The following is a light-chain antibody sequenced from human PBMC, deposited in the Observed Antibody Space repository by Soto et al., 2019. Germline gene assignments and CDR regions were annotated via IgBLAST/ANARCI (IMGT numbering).Light chain of an antibody. CDR1: NSDVGGYDY. Sequence: QSVLTQPPSASGSPGQSVTISCTGSNSDVGGYDYVSWYQQHPGKAPKLLIYEVTKRPSGVPGRFSGSKSGNTASLAVSGLQTEDEADYYCSSYAGTSILYVFGGGTKVTVL. V-gene: IGLV2-8*01. CDR3: SSYAGTSILYV. J-gene: IGLJ1*01. CDR2: EVT.